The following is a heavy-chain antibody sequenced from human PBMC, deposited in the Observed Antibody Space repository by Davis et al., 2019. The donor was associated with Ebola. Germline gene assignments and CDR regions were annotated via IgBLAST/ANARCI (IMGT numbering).Heavy chain of an antibody. J-gene: IGHJ5*02. CDR2: IKQDGSEK. V-gene: IGHV3-7*03. CDR1: GFTFNNYW. CDR3: ARDTKAAHAP. Sequence: GESLKISCVASGFTFNNYWMHWVRQAPGKGLEWVANIKQDGSEKYYVDSVRGRFTISRDNAKNSLYLQMSSLRAEDTAVYYCARDTKAAHAPWGQGTLVTVSS. D-gene: IGHD6-6*01.